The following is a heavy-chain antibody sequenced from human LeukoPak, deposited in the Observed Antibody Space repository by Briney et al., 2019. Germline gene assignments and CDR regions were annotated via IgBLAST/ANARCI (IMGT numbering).Heavy chain of an antibody. D-gene: IGHD3-22*01. CDR1: GGSISSYY. J-gene: IGHJ6*03. CDR2: IYTSGST. Sequence: PSETLSLTCTVSGGSISSYYWSWIRQPAGKGLEWIGRIYTSGSTNYNPSLKSRVTMSVDTSKNQFSLKLSSVTAADTAVYYCARGRYYYDSRGGYSYYYMDVWGKGTTVTVSS. V-gene: IGHV4-4*07. CDR3: ARGRYYYDSRGGYSYYYMDV.